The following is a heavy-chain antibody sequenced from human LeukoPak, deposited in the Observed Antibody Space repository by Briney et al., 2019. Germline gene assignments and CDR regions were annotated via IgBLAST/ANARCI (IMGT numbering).Heavy chain of an antibody. J-gene: IGHJ4*02. D-gene: IGHD5-12*01. Sequence: SGGSLRLSCAVSGFTFSSYSLNWVRQAPGKGLEWVSSISSSSSYIYYADSVKGRFTISRDNAKNSLYLQMNSLRAEDTAVYYCARVDVVATMIDYWGQGTLVTVSS. CDR2: ISSSSSYI. CDR1: GFTFSSYS. V-gene: IGHV3-21*04. CDR3: ARVDVVATMIDY.